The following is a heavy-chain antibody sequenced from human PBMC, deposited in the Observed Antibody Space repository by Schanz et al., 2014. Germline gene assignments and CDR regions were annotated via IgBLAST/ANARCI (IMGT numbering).Heavy chain of an antibody. CDR3: AKDPPRGVRTPIKPALDY. D-gene: IGHD3-10*01. Sequence: VQLVESGGGVVQPGGSLRLSCVGSGYSFSDYDMYWIRQAPGKGLEWLAFLRSDGSRRDYADSVKGRFTISRDNSRTTLSLQMSSLRPEDTAVYYCAKDPPRGVRTPIKPALDYWGQGTRVTVS. CDR1: GYSFSDYD. V-gene: IGHV3-30*02. CDR2: LRSDGSRR. J-gene: IGHJ4*02.